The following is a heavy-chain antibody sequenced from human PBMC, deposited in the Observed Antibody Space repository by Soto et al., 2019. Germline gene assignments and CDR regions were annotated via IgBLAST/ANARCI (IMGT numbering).Heavy chain of an antibody. Sequence: GGSLRLSCAASGFMFSGFWMHWVRQVPGKGLVWVSRINSDESVKAYASSVKGRFTIARDNAKQMLHLQLNSLRTEDTAVYYCARVPSQQAIGPFYEIWGQGTLVAVSS. J-gene: IGHJ4*02. V-gene: IGHV3-74*03. D-gene: IGHD3-22*01. CDR2: INSDESVK. CDR1: GFMFSGFW. CDR3: ARVPSQQAIGPFYEI.